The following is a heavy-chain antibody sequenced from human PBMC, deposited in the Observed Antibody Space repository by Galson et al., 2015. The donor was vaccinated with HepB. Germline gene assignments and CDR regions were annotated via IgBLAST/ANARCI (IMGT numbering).Heavy chain of an antibody. V-gene: IGHV5-10-1*01. CDR2: IDPSDSYT. D-gene: IGHD5-18*01. CDR3: ARSGYSYGPGNWFDP. Sequence: SGAEVKKPGESLRISCKGSGYSFTSYWISWVRQMPGKGLEWMGRIDPSDSYTNYSPSFQGHVTISADESISTAYLQWSSLKASDTAMYYCARSGYSYGPGNWFDPWGQGTLVTVSS. CDR1: GYSFTSYW. J-gene: IGHJ5*02.